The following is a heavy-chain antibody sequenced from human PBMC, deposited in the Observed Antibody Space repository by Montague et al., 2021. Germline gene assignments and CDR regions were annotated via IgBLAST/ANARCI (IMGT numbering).Heavy chain of an antibody. CDR1: GASINSGGYY. J-gene: IGHJ4*02. Sequence: TLSLTCTVSGASINSGGYYWSWIRQLPGEGLEEIGSIYYTGSTYSNPSLESRVTISVDTSNSQFSLNLTSVTAADTAVYYCARQRVIVVTPAAFFDYWGQGTLVTVSS. D-gene: IGHD2-2*01. CDR2: IYYTGST. V-gene: IGHV4-31*03. CDR3: ARQRVIVVTPAAFFDY.